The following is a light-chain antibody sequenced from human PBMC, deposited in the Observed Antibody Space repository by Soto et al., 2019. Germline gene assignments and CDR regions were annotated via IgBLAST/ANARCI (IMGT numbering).Light chain of an antibody. J-gene: IGLJ2*01. CDR2: DNS. CDR1: SSSSGSVYN. CDR3: QSYDSGLGGYVI. Sequence: QSVLTQPHSVSGAPGQRVTISCTGSSSSSGSVYNVHWYQQRPGTAPRLVIYDNSDRPSGVPDRFSGSKSGTSASLAITGLQAEDEADYYCQSYDSGLGGYVIFGGGTKLTVL. V-gene: IGLV1-40*01.